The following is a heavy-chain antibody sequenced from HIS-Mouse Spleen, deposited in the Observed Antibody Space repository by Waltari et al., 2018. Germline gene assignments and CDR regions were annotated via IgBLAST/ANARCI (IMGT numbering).Heavy chain of an antibody. CDR1: GYTSTGYH. J-gene: IGHJ4*02. Sequence: QVQLVQSGAEVKKPGASVKVSCTASGYTSTGYHMHWGGQAPGLGLEWMGWINPNSGGTNYAQKFQGRVTMTRDTSISTAYMELSRLRSDDTAVYYCARDIGSGWFSDDYWGQGTLVTVSS. CDR3: ARDIGSGWFSDDY. CDR2: INPNSGGT. V-gene: IGHV1-2*02. D-gene: IGHD6-19*01.